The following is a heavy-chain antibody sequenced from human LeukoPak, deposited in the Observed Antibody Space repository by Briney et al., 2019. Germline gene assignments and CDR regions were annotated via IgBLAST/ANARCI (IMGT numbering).Heavy chain of an antibody. J-gene: IGHJ4*02. CDR1: GGSISSYY. CDR2: MYYSGNT. V-gene: IGHV4-59*01. Sequence: SETLSLTCTVSGGSISSYYWSWIRQPPGKGLEWIGCMYYSGNTNYSPSLKSRVTISADTSKNQFSLKLSSVTAADTAVYYCAREDYSYGLDYWGQGTLVTVSS. CDR3: AREDYSYGLDY. D-gene: IGHD5-18*01.